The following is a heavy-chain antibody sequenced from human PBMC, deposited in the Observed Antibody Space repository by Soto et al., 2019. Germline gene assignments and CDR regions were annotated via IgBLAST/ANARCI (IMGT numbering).Heavy chain of an antibody. D-gene: IGHD2-15*01. CDR3: ATDGPYCSGGSCYPN. J-gene: IGHJ4*02. Sequence: GASVKVSCKVSGYTLTELSMHWVRQAPGKGLEWMGGFDPEDGETIYAQKFQGRVTMTEDTSTDTAYMELSSLRSEDTAVYYCATDGPYCSGGSCYPNWGQGTPVTVSS. V-gene: IGHV1-24*01. CDR2: FDPEDGET. CDR1: GYTLTELS.